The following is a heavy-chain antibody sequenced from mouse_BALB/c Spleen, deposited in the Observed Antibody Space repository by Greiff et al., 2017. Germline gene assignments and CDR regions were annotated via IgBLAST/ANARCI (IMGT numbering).Heavy chain of an antibody. Sequence: VMLVESGAELVRPGSSVKISCKASGYAFSSYWMNWVKQRPGQGLEWIGQIYPGDGDTNYNGKFKGKATLTADKSSSTAYMQLSSLTSEDSAVYFCASYDYSWFAYWGQGTLVTVSA. CDR2: IYPGDGDT. J-gene: IGHJ3*01. CDR3: ASYDYSWFAY. CDR1: GYAFSSYW. V-gene: IGHV1-80*01. D-gene: IGHD2-4*01.